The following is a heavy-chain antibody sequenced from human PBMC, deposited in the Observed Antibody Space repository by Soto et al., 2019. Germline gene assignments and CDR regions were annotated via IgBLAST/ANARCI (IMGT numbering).Heavy chain of an antibody. Sequence: GESLKISCKGSGYSFTSYWIGWVRQMPGKGLEWMVIIYPGDSDTRYSPSFQDQVTISADKSISTAYLQWSSLKASDTAMYYCARQGVEYSSSSPYYYYYYGMDVWGQGTTVTVSS. CDR3: ARQGVEYSSSSPYYYYYYGMDV. CDR1: GYSFTSYW. J-gene: IGHJ6*02. V-gene: IGHV5-51*01. D-gene: IGHD6-6*01. CDR2: IYPGDSDT.